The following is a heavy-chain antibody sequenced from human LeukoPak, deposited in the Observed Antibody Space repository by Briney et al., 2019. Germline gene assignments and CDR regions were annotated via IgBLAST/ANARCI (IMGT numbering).Heavy chain of an antibody. CDR2: IYYSGST. V-gene: IGHV4-39*01. J-gene: IGHJ4*02. CDR1: GGSISSNSYY. Sequence: PSETLSLTCAVSGGSISSNSYYWGWIRQPPGKGLEWIGSIYYSGSTYYNPSLKSRVTISVDTSKNQFSLKLSSVTAADTAVYYCARRGGGYCSSTSCRHLFDYWGQGTLVTVSS. CDR3: ARRGGGYCSSTSCRHLFDY. D-gene: IGHD2-2*01.